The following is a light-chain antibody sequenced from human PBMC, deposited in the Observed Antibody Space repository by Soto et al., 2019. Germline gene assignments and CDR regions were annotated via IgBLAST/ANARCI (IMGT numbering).Light chain of an antibody. CDR3: QHYNSYSEA. CDR1: QSLLHSNGYNY. V-gene: IGKV2-28*01. Sequence: DIVMTQSPVSLPVTPGEPASISCRSSQSLLHSNGYNYLDWYLQKPGKAPKLLIYKASTLKSGVPSRFSGSGSGTEFTLTISSLQPDDFATYYCQHYNSYSEAFGQGTKVDI. J-gene: IGKJ1*01. CDR2: KAS.